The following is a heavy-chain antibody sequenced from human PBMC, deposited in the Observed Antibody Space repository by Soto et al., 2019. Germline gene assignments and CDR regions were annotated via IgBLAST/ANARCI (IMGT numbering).Heavy chain of an antibody. CDR2: ISGSGGST. CDR1: GFTFSSYA. J-gene: IGHJ4*02. D-gene: IGHD3-10*01. V-gene: IGHV3-23*01. Sequence: GSLRISCAASGFTFSSYAMSWVRQAPGKGLEWVSAISGSGGSTYYADSVKGRFTISRDNSKNTLYLQMNSLRAEDTAGYYCAKDQGFGELYYFDYWGQGTLVTVSS. CDR3: AKDQGFGELYYFDY.